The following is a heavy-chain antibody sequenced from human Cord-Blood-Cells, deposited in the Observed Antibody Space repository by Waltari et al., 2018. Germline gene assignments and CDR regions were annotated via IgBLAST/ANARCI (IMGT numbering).Heavy chain of an antibody. CDR1: GGSVSGYY. CDR2: INHSGST. J-gene: IGHJ3*02. D-gene: IGHD2-8*01. Sequence: QVQLQQWGAGLLKPSETLSLTCAVHGGSVSGYYWTCIRQPPGTGLEWIGEINHSGSTNYNPSLKSRVTISVDTSKNQFSLKLSSVTAADTAVYYCARLGYCTNGVCPRPDAFDIWGQGTMVTASS. CDR3: ARLGYCTNGVCPRPDAFDI. V-gene: IGHV4-34*01.